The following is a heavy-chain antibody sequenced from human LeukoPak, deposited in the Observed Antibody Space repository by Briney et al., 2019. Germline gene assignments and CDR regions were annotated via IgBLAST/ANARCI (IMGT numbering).Heavy chain of an antibody. J-gene: IGHJ4*02. V-gene: IGHV3-48*01. CDR3: ARDSYYGDYVDN. D-gene: IGHD4-17*01. Sequence: PGGSLRLSCAASGFTFSSYSMNWVRQAPGKGLEWVSYISSSRSTIYYADSVKGRFTISRDNAKNSLYLQMNSLRAEDTAVYYCARDSYYGDYVDNWGQGTLVTVSS. CDR1: GFTFSSYS. CDR2: ISSSRSTI.